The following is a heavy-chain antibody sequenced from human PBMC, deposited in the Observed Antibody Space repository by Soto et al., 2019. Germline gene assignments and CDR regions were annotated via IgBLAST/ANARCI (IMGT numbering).Heavy chain of an antibody. CDR2: LLRPGRST. Sequence: GGSLRLSCAASGFMFSDYAMTWARQAPGKELEWVSGLLRPGRSTYYADSVKGRFAISGDTSANTVYLQMDSLRAEDTAVYYCAKDAIANDGIWLMDSWGQGTVVTVSS. D-gene: IGHD3-16*01. CDR3: AKDAIANDGIWLMDS. J-gene: IGHJ5*02. V-gene: IGHV3-23*01. CDR1: GFMFSDYA.